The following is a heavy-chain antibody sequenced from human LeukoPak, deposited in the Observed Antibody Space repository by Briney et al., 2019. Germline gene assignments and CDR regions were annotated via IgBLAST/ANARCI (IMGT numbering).Heavy chain of an antibody. CDR2: IQQDGSEK. J-gene: IGHJ4*02. CDR3: ARDAQTFYYDSSGYYWSSFDY. D-gene: IGHD3-22*01. V-gene: IGHV3-7*01. CDR1: GFTFSNYW. Sequence: GGSLRLSCEASGFTFSNYWLCWVRQAPGKGLEWVANIQQDGSEKYYGDSVRGRFTISRDNAKNSLYPQMNSLRAEDTAVYYCARDAQTFYYDSSGYYWSSFDYWGQGTLVSVSP.